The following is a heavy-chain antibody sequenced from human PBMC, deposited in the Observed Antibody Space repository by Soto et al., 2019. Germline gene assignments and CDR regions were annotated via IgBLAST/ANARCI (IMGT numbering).Heavy chain of an antibody. J-gene: IGHJ6*02. CDR3: ARVPRYDFWSGPLDYYGMDV. D-gene: IGHD3-3*01. CDR1: GGSISSGGYY. CDR2: IYYSGST. V-gene: IGHV4-31*03. Sequence: NPSETLSLTCTVSGGSISSGGYYWSWIRQHPGKGLEWIGYIYYSGSTYYNPSLKSRVTISVDTSKNQFSLKLSSVTAADTAVYYCARVPRYDFWSGPLDYYGMDVWGQGTTVTVSS.